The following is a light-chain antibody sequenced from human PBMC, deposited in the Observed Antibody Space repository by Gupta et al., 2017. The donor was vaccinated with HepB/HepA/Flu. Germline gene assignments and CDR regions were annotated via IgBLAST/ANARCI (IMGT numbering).Light chain of an antibody. V-gene: IGLV1-40*01. CDR2: GYS. Sequence: QSVLTQPPSVSGAPGQTVIIPCTGSTSNIGADYDVHWYHQLPGTAPKLLIYGYSSRPSGVPDRFSGSKSGASASLAITGLQAEDEGDYYCQSFDSSLGDVLFGGGTRLTVL. CDR1: TSNIGADYD. CDR3: QSFDSSLGDVL. J-gene: IGLJ2*01.